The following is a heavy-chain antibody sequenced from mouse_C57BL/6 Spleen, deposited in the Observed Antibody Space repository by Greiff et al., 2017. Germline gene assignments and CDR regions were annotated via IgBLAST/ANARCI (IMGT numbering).Heavy chain of an antibody. CDR1: GYTFTSYW. D-gene: IGHD2-2*01. J-gene: IGHJ4*01. Sequence: QVQLQQPGAELVRPGSSVKLSCKASGYTFTSYWMDWVKQRPGQGLEWIGNIYPSDSETHYNQKFKDKATLTVDKSSSTAYMQLSSLTSEDSAVYYCARGWLRQYYYAMDYWGQGTSVTVSS. CDR3: ARGWLRQYYYAMDY. CDR2: IYPSDSET. V-gene: IGHV1-61*01.